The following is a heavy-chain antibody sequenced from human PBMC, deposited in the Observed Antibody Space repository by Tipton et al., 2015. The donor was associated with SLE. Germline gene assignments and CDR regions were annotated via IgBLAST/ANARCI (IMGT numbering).Heavy chain of an antibody. CDR2: IYTGGST. Sequence: GSLRLSCAASGFTFGNYAMSWVRQAPGKGLEWVSIIYTGGSTYYADSVKGRFTISRDNSETTLYLQMNSLRPEDTAVYYCAKDSEQWLINHVNSWGQGTLVTVSS. V-gene: IGHV3-23*03. CDR3: AKDSEQWLINHVNS. J-gene: IGHJ4*02. D-gene: IGHD6-19*01. CDR1: GFTFGNYA.